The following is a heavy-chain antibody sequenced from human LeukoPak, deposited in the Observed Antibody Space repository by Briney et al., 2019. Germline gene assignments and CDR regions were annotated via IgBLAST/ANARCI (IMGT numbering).Heavy chain of an antibody. Sequence: GGSLRLSCAASGFIFNSHSMNWVRQVPGKGLEWVSSISSTSSYIYYADSVKRRFTISRDNAKNSLYLQMNSLRAEDTAVYYCARSSGWYHRGPDYYYYYMDVWGKGTTVTISS. CDR2: ISSTSSYI. J-gene: IGHJ6*03. CDR3: ARSSGWYHRGPDYYYYYMDV. V-gene: IGHV3-21*01. CDR1: GFIFNSHS. D-gene: IGHD6-19*01.